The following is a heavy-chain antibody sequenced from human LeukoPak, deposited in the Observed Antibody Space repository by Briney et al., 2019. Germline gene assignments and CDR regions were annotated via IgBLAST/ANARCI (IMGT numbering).Heavy chain of an antibody. D-gene: IGHD6-6*01. CDR3: ARVGTGGYSSSSGLDY. J-gene: IGHJ4*02. CDR2: INHSGST. Sequence: PSETPSLTCAVYGGSFSGYYWSWIRQPPGKGLEWIGEINHSGSTNYNPSLKSRVTISVDTSKNQFSLKLSSVTAADTAVYYCARVGTGGYSSSSGLDYWGQGTLVTVSS. V-gene: IGHV4-34*01. CDR1: GGSFSGYY.